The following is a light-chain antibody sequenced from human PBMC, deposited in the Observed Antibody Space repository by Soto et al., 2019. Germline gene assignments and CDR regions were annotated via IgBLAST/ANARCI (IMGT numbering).Light chain of an antibody. CDR1: ISDVGGYNF. CDR2: DVS. V-gene: IGLV2-14*03. J-gene: IGLJ1*01. Sequence: QSVLTQPASVSGSPGQSITISCTGTISDVGGYNFVSWYQQYPGKAPKLMICDVSNRPSGVSNRFSGSKSGNTASLTISGLQADDEADYYCSSFTGSNYVFVTGTNVTVL. CDR3: SSFTGSNYV.